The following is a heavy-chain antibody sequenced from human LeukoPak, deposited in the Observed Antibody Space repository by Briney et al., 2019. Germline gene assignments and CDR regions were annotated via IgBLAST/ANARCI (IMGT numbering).Heavy chain of an antibody. CDR3: ATAPSVMG. J-gene: IGHJ4*02. CDR1: GYKLTNNW. V-gene: IGHV5-51*01. CDR2: IYPGYSDA. D-gene: IGHD2-8*01. Sequence: SGESLKISCKISGYKLTNNWIGWVRQVPGKGLEWMGLIYPGYSDAKYSPSFQGQVIISADKSISTAYLQWSSLKASDTAIYYCATAPSVMGWGQGTLVTVSS.